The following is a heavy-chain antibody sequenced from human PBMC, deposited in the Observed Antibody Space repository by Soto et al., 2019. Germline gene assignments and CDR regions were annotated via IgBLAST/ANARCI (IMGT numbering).Heavy chain of an antibody. D-gene: IGHD3-16*02. CDR3: ARQALLRPFARLIVTAFDS. Sequence: QLQLQESGPGLVKPLETLSLTCDVSGDSLSSNSYYWAWIRQPPGRGLEWIGSVSSSRTTFYNPPLKTRLTTTVDTSTNKCSLTLKSVTAADTAVYYCARQALLRPFARLIVTAFDSWGQGSLVTVSS. CDR2: VSSSRTT. V-gene: IGHV4-39*01. J-gene: IGHJ4*02. CDR1: GDSLSSNSYY.